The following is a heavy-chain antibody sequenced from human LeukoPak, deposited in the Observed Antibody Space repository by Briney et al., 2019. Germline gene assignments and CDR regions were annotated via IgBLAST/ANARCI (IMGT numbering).Heavy chain of an antibody. V-gene: IGHV3-48*03. D-gene: IGHD1-26*01. CDR1: GFTFSSYE. J-gene: IGHJ3*01. CDR3: VDIILGAS. Sequence: GGSLRLSCAASGFTFSSYEMTWVRQAPGKGLEGISYISGSGRIIHYADSVKGRFTISRDNAKNFVYLQMNSLRADDTAVYYCVDIILGASWGQGTMVTVSS. CDR2: ISGSGRII.